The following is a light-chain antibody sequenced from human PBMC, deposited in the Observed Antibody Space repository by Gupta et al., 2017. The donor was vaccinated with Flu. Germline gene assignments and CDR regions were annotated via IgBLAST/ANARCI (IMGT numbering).Light chain of an antibody. CDR1: QGRVHKDENNY. Sequence: LGQPAFNCSSTRQGRVHKDENNYLNWYQQKPGQPPKLLIYRASNRDSGVPDRFSGSGSGTDFTLTISGGEAEDVGIYYCQQEVSSPYNFGQGTKVDIK. J-gene: IGKJ2*01. V-gene: IGKV2-30*02. CDR2: RAS. CDR3: QQEVSSPYN.